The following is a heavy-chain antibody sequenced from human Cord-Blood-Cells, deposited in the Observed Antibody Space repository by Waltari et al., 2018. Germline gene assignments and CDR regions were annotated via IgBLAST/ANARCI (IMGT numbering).Heavy chain of an antibody. J-gene: IGHJ2*01. CDR1: GYTFTGYY. V-gene: IGHV1-2*06. CDR3: ARRPALAWYFDL. CDR2: INPNSGGT. Sequence: QVQLVQSGAEAKKPGASVKVSCKASGYTFTGYYINWVRQAPGQGLEWMGRINPNSGGTNYAQKFQGRVTMTRDTSISTAYMELSRLRSDDTAVYYCARRPALAWYFDLWGRGTLVTVSS.